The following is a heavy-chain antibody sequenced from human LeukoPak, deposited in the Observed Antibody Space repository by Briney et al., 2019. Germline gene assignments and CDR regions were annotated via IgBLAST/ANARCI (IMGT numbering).Heavy chain of an antibody. CDR3: ARGLGQSPNDYGDYVRTPPLDHLYFDY. Sequence: SETLSLTCTVSGGSVSSGNSYWSWVRQPPGKGLEWIGYTYYSGSTNYNPSLKSRVTISVDASENQFSLKLSSVTAADTAVYYCARGLGQSPNDYGDYVRTPPLDHLYFDYWGQGTLVTVSS. J-gene: IGHJ4*02. CDR1: GGSVSSGNSY. V-gene: IGHV4-61*01. CDR2: TYYSGST. D-gene: IGHD4-17*01.